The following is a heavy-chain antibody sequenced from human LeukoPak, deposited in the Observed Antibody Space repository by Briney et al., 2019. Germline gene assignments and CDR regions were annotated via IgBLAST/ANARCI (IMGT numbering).Heavy chain of an antibody. CDR3: ARDRHYGSGSYYNVDY. J-gene: IGHJ4*02. Sequence: GGSLRLSCAASGFTFSSYSMNWVRQAPGKGLEWVSYISSSSSTIYYADSVKGRFTISRDNAKNSLYLQMNSLRAEDTAVYYCARDRHYGSGSYYNVDYWGQGTLVTVSS. CDR2: ISSSSSTI. D-gene: IGHD3-10*01. V-gene: IGHV3-48*01. CDR1: GFTFSSYS.